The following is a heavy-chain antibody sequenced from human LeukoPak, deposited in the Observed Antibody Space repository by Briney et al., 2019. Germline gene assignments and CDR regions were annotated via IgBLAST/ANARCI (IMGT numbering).Heavy chain of an antibody. CDR3: ARRKSGSAADY. CDR1: GYSFTRYR. V-gene: IGHV5-51*01. CDR2: IYPGDSET. D-gene: IGHD3-10*01. J-gene: IGHJ4*02. Sequence: GEPLKISLKGFGYSFTRYRIGWGRQMPRKGLEWMGIIYPGDSETRYSPSFQGQLTISADKSISTAYLQWSSLKASDTAMYYCARRKSGSAADYWGQGTLVTVSS.